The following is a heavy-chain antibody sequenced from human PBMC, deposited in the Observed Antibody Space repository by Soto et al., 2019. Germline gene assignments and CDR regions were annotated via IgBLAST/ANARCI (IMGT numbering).Heavy chain of an antibody. CDR2: IWYDGSNK. D-gene: IGHD3-16*02. V-gene: IGHV3-33*01. CDR1: GFTFSSYG. CDR3: AREYDYVWGSYRFYYYGMDV. Sequence: HPGGSLRLSCAASGFTFSSYGMHWVRQAPGKGLEWVAVIWYDGSNKYYADSVKGRFTISRDNSKNTLYLQMNSLRAEDTAVYYCAREYDYVWGSYRFYYYGMDVWGQGTTVTVSS. J-gene: IGHJ6*02.